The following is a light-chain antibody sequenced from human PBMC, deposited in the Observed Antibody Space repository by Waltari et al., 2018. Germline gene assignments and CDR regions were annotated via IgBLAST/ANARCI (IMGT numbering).Light chain of an antibody. CDR3: SSYRKSSTAGGV. CDR2: DVT. Sequence: QSALTQPASVSGSPGQSITISCTGTSSDVGGYNYVSWSQQHPGQAPKLMIYDVTNRASGVSRRFTGSKSGNTASLTISGLQTDDEADYYCSSYRKSSTAGGVFGTGTKVTVL. J-gene: IGLJ1*01. V-gene: IGLV2-14*03. CDR1: SSDVGGYNY.